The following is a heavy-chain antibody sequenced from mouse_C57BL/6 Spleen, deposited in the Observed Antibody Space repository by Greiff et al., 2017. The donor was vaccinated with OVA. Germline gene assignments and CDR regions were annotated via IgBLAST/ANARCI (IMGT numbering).Heavy chain of an antibody. D-gene: IGHD2-5*01. CDR3: ARQKGYSNPLLDY. J-gene: IGHJ2*01. Sequence: EVKLMESGGDLVKPGGSLKLSCAASGFTFSSYGMSWVRQTPDKRLEWVATISSGGSYTYYPDSVKGRFTISRDNAKNTLYLQMSSLKSEDTAMYYCARQKGYSNPLLDYWGQGTTLTVSS. CDR1: GFTFSSYG. V-gene: IGHV5-6*01. CDR2: ISSGGSYT.